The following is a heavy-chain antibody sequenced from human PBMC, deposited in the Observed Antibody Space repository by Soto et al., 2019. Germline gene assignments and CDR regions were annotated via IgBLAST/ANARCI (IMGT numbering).Heavy chain of an antibody. CDR2: IYHSGST. J-gene: IGHJ4*02. CDR3: ARAWAYQLLWYFDY. D-gene: IGHD2-2*01. CDR1: GGSISSSNW. V-gene: IGHV4-4*02. Sequence: SETLSLTCAVSGGSISSSNWWSWVRQPPGKGLEWIGEIYHSGSTNYNPSLKSRVTISVDKSKNQFSLKLSSVTAADTAVYYCARAWAYQLLWYFDYWGQGTLVTVSS.